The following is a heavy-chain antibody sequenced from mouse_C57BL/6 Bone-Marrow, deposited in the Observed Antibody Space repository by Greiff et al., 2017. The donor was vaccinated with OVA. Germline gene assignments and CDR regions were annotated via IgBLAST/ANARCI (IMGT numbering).Heavy chain of an antibody. CDR1: GYTFTSYD. CDR2: IYPRDGST. Sequence: QVQLQQSGPELVKPGASVKLSCKASGYTFTSYDINWVKQRPGQGLEWIGWIYPRDGSTTNNEKFKGKATLTVDTYSSTAYMELHSLTSEDSAVYFCATRLLSTYYYAMDYWGQGTSVTVSS. CDR3: ATRLLSTYYYAMDY. V-gene: IGHV1-85*01. D-gene: IGHD2-1*01. J-gene: IGHJ4*01.